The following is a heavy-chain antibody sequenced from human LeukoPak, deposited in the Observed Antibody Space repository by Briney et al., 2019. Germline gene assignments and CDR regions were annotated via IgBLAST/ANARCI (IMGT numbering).Heavy chain of an antibody. CDR3: ARHGYSSSWYTNWSYYYYMDV. CDR2: IYPGDSDT. D-gene: IGHD6-13*01. CDR1: GYSFTSYW. J-gene: IGHJ6*03. Sequence: PGESLKISCKGSGYSFTSYWIGWVRQMPGKGLEWMGIIYPGDSDTRYSPSFQGQVTISADKSISTAYLQWSSLKASDTAMYYCARHGYSSSWYTNWSYYYYMDVWGEGTTVTVSS. V-gene: IGHV5-51*01.